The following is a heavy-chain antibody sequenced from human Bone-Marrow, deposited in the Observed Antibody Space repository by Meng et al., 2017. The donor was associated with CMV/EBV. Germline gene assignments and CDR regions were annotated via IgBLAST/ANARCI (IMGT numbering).Heavy chain of an antibody. CDR1: GYTFPNYA. CDR3: ARGPYSSGWYGLVDY. CDR2: INPATRNR. V-gene: IGHV1-3*01. J-gene: IGHJ4*02. Sequence: QVQLVQSGAEMKTPGASVTVSCTASGYTFPNYAIHWLRQAPGQRLEWMGLINPATRNRKVSKDCQGRVTITRDTSATTAYMELSDLRSEDTAIYYCARGPYSSGWYGLVDYWGQGTLVTVSS. D-gene: IGHD6-19*01.